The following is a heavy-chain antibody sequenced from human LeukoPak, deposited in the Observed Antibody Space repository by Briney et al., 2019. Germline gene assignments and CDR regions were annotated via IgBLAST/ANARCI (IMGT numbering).Heavy chain of an antibody. D-gene: IGHD6-13*01. Sequence: SETLSLTCTVSGGSLGSYSWDWIRQSPGKGLEWIGFFYSSGRTNVNPSLKSRLTISLDTSKNQFSLRLTSVTAADTAVYYCASSVAAAGRGWGYFDYWGQGTLVTVSS. CDR3: ASSVAAAGRGWGYFDY. V-gene: IGHV4-59*01. CDR1: GGSLGSYS. CDR2: FYSSGRT. J-gene: IGHJ4*02.